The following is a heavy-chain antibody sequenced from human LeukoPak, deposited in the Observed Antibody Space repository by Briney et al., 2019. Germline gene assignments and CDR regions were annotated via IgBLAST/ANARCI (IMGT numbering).Heavy chain of an antibody. J-gene: IGHJ4*02. D-gene: IGHD4-11*01. V-gene: IGHV3-23*01. CDR1: GFTFSSYA. CDR3: AKDLYSNYGPADY. CDR2: INGGGVNT. Sequence: GGSLRLSCAASGFTFSSYAMSWARQAPGKGLEWVSTINGGGVNTHYADSVGGRFTISRDNSKNTLFLQMNSLRDEDMAVYYCAKDLYSNYGPADYWGQGNLVTVSS.